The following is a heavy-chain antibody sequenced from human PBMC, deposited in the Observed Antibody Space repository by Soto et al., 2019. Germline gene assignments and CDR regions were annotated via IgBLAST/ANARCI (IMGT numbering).Heavy chain of an antibody. D-gene: IGHD3-9*01. Sequence: QVQLVQSGAEVKKPGASVKVSCKASGYTFTSYGISWVRQAPGQGLEWMGWISAYNGNTNYAQKLQGRVTMTTDTSTSTANMELRSLRSDDTAVYYCARDPHRYFDWTDAFDIWGQGTMVTVSS. V-gene: IGHV1-18*01. J-gene: IGHJ3*02. CDR1: GYTFTSYG. CDR2: ISAYNGNT. CDR3: ARDPHRYFDWTDAFDI.